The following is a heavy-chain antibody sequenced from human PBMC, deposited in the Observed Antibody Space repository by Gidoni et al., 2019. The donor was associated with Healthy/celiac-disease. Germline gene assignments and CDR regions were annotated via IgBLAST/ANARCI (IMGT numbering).Heavy chain of an antibody. V-gene: IGHV3-49*05. J-gene: IGHJ4*02. CDR3: TRDTGRWSSGWFDY. Sequence: EVQLVASGGGLVKPGRSLRLACTASGFTFGDYAMSWFRQAPGKGLEWVGFIRSKAYGGTTEYAASVKGRFTISRDDSKSIAYLQMNSLKTEDTAVYYCTRDTGRWSSGWFDYWGQGTLVTVSS. D-gene: IGHD6-19*01. CDR2: IRSKAYGGTT. CDR1: GFTFGDYA.